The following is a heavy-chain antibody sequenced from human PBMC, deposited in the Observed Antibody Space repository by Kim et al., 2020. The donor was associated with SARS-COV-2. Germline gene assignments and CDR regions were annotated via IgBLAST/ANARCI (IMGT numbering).Heavy chain of an antibody. D-gene: IGHD6-19*01. J-gene: IGHJ4*02. CDR1: GFTFSSYW. Sequence: GGSLRLSCAASGFTFSSYWMSWVRQAPGKGLEWVSNIKQDGSEKYYVDSVKGRFTISRDNAKNSLYLQMNSLRAEDTAVYYCARDSRVAVADYWGQGTLGTVSS. CDR2: IKQDGSEK. CDR3: ARDSRVAVADY. V-gene: IGHV3-7*03.